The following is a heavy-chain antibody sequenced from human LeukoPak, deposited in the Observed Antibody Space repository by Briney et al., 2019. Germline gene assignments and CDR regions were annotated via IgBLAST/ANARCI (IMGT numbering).Heavy chain of an antibody. CDR1: GFTFSRTA. D-gene: IGHD4/OR15-4a*01. CDR3: AKDANYLRSGSFFIPFDY. CDR2: ISGSGVGT. Sequence: PGESLRLSCAASGFTFSRTAMSWVRHAPGKGLEWVATISGSGVGTYYAASVKGRFNISRDNSKNTLYLQMNSLRTEDTAIYYCAKDANYLRSGSFFIPFDYWGQGTLVTVYS. V-gene: IGHV3-23*01. J-gene: IGHJ4*02.